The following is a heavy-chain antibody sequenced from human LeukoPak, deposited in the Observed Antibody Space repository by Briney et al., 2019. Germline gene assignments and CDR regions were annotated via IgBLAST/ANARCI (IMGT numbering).Heavy chain of an antibody. CDR2: FDPEDGET. D-gene: IGHD3-10*01. Sequence: ASVKVSCKVSGYTLTELSMHWVRQAPGKGLEWMGGFDPEDGETIYAQKFQGRVTITRNTSISTAYMELSSLRSEDTAVYYCARLIGSGSYYGYYYYYYMDVWGKGTTVTVSS. J-gene: IGHJ6*03. CDR3: ARLIGSGSYYGYYYYYYMDV. CDR1: GYTLTELS. V-gene: IGHV1-24*01.